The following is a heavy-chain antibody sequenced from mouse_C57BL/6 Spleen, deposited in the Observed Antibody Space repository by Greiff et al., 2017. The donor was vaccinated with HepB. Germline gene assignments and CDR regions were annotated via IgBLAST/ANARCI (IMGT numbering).Heavy chain of an antibody. CDR1: GYTFTSYW. J-gene: IGHJ2*01. Sequence: QVQLQQPGAELVRPGSSVKLSCKASGYTFTSYWMDWVKQRPGQGLEWIGNIYPSDSETHYNQKFKDKATLTVDKSSSTAYMQLSSLTSEDSAVYDCARRSSSYYFDYWGQGTTLTVSS. CDR2: IYPSDSET. D-gene: IGHD1-3*01. CDR3: ARRSSSYYFDY. V-gene: IGHV1-61*01.